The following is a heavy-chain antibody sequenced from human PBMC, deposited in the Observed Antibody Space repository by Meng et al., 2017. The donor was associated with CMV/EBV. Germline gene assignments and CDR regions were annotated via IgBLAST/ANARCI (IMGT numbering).Heavy chain of an antibody. Sequence: SETLSLTCTVSGGSISSSSYYSGWIRQPPGKGLEWIGSIYYSGSTYYNPSLKSRVTISVDTSKNQFSLKLSSVTAADTAVYYCARVSGESSGWSYYYYYYGMDVWGQGTTVTVSS. D-gene: IGHD6-19*01. J-gene: IGHJ6*02. CDR2: IYYSGST. CDR3: ARVSGESSGWSYYYYYYGMDV. V-gene: IGHV4-39*07. CDR1: GGSISSSSYY.